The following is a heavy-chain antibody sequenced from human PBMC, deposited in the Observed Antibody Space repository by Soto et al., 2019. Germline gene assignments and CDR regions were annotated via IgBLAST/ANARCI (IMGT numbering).Heavy chain of an antibody. V-gene: IGHV3-23*01. D-gene: IGHD5-12*01. J-gene: IGHJ5*01. CDR2: LSVGGDRT. Sequence: ASLILSCAAFGFTFSTNSMAGVRQTPGKGLEWVSGLSVGGDRTFYLESVKGRFTISSDTSKNVVYLQMNSLRADDTAVYFCAKWDGYGDSWGQGTLVTVSS. CDR1: GFTFSTNS. CDR3: AKWDGYGDS.